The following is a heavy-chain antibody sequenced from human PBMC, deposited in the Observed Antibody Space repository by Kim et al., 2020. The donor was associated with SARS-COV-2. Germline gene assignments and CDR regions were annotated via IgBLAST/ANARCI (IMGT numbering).Heavy chain of an antibody. CDR2: ISSSSSTI. CDR3: ARDQGSYDD. V-gene: IGHV3-48*02. CDR1: GFTFSSYS. D-gene: IGHD1-26*01. Sequence: GGSLRLSCAASGFTFSSYSMNWVRQAPGKGLEWVSYISSSSSTIYYADAVKGRVTRARDYAKNSLYLQMNRLRDEDTAVYYCARDQGSYDDWGQGTLVTVSS. J-gene: IGHJ4*02.